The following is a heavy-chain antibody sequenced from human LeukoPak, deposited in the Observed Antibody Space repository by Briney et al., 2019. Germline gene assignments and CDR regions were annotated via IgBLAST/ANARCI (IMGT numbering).Heavy chain of an antibody. D-gene: IGHD6-13*01. CDR2: IKSKTDGGTT. V-gene: IGHV3-15*01. Sequence: GGSLRLSCAASGFTFSNAWMSWVRQAPGKGLEWVGRIKSKTDGGTTDYAAPVKGRFTISRDDSKNTLYLQMNSLKTEDTAVYCCTTSPARIAAAGWGYYFDYWGQGTLVTVSS. CDR3: TTSPARIAAAGWGYYFDY. J-gene: IGHJ4*02. CDR1: GFTFSNAW.